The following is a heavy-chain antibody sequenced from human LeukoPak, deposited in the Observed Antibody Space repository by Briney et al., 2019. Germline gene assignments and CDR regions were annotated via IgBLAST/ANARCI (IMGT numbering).Heavy chain of an antibody. D-gene: IGHD3-9*01. V-gene: IGHV4-39*07. CDR2: IYYSGST. CDR3: ASYTYYDILTGPIDR. J-gene: IGHJ4*02. CDR1: GGSISSSSYY. Sequence: SQTLSLTCTVSGGSISSSSYYWGWIRQPPGKGLEWIGSIYYSGSTYYNPSLKSRVTISVDTSKNQFSLKLSSVTAADTAVYYCASYTYYDILTGPIDRWGQGTLVTVSS.